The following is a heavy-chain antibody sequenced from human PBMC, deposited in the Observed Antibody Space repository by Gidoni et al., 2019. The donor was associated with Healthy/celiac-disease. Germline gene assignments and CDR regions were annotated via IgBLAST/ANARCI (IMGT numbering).Heavy chain of an antibody. D-gene: IGHD6-13*01. CDR2: ISWDGGST. J-gene: IGHJ4*02. CDR1: GFTFDDYA. Sequence: EVQLVESGGVVVQPGGSLRLSCAASGFTFDDYAMHWVRQAPGKGLAWVSLISWDGGSTYYADSVKGRFTISRDNSKNSLYLQMNSLRAEDTALYYCAKGYSSSWYETYFDYWGQGTLVTVSS. CDR3: AKGYSSSWYETYFDY. V-gene: IGHV3-43D*03.